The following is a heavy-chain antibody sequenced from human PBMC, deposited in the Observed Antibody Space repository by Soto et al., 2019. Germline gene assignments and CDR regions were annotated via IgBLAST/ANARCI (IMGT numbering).Heavy chain of an antibody. Sequence: EVQLLESGGGLVQPGGSLSLSCAASGFTFSTYALSWVRQPPGKGLEWVSIVSDGGSDAFYADSVKGRFAISRDNSNNTLYLQMNSLTAEDTAVYYCAKHFVNGEVDYWGQGSPVTVSS. J-gene: IGHJ4*02. CDR1: GFTFSTYA. D-gene: IGHD3-10*01. CDR2: VSDGGSDA. V-gene: IGHV3-23*01. CDR3: AKHFVNGEVDY.